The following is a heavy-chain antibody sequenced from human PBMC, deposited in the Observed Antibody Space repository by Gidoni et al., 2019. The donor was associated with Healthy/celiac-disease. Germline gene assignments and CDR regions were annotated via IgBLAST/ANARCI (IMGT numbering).Heavy chain of an antibody. J-gene: IGHJ6*03. Sequence: QVQLVQSGAEVKKPGSSVKVSCKASGGTFSSYAISWVRQAPGQGLEWMGGIIPIFGTANYAQKFQGRVTITADESTSTAYMELSSLRSEDTAVYYCARDSVRWELLYYYYMDVWGKGTTVTVSS. CDR3: ARDSVRWELLYYYYMDV. CDR2: IIPIFGTA. D-gene: IGHD1-26*01. CDR1: GGTFSSYA. V-gene: IGHV1-69*01.